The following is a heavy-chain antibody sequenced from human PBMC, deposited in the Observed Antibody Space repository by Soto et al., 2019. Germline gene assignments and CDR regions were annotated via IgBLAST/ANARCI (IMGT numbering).Heavy chain of an antibody. D-gene: IGHD3-9*01. CDR2: IYYSGST. J-gene: IGHJ3*02. V-gene: IGHV4-61*01. Sequence: PSETLSLTCTVSGVSVSSCSYYWIWIRQPPGKGLECIGYIYYSGSTNYNPSLKSRVTISVDTSKNQFSLKLSSVNAADTAVYYCARVDIKDDFDIWGQGTMVTVSS. CDR1: GVSVSSCSYY. CDR3: ARVDIKDDFDI.